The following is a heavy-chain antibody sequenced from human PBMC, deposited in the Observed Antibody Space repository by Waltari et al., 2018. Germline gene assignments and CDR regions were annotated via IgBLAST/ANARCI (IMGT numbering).Heavy chain of an antibody. CDR2: ISYDGSNK. D-gene: IGHD1-26*01. V-gene: IGHV3-30*01. CDR3: AFAGVTTYSGSLDS. Sequence: QVQLVESGGGVVQPGRSLRLSCAASGFTFSSSAMHGVRQAPGKGLEWVAVISYDGSNKYYADSVKGRFTISRDNSKNTLYLQMNSLRSEDTAVYYCAFAGVTTYSGSLDSWGQGTLVTVSS. CDR1: GFTFSSSA. J-gene: IGHJ4*02.